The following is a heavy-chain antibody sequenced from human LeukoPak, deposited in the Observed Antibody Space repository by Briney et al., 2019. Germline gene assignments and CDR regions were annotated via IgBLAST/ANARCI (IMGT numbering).Heavy chain of an antibody. CDR2: MRNDGSQI. J-gene: IGHJ3*01. Sequence: GGSLRLSCVASGFTFSDYDMHWVRQAPGKGLEWVASMRNDGSQIYYADSVKGRFTISGDNSKNTLYLQMNSLRVEDTAIYYCAKDIGRRIFGVAYDAFHVWGQGTMVTVSS. D-gene: IGHD3-3*01. CDR1: GFTFSDYD. V-gene: IGHV3-30*02. CDR3: AKDIGRRIFGVAYDAFHV.